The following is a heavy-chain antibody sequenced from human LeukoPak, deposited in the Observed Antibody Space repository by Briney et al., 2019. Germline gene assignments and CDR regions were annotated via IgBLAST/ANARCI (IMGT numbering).Heavy chain of an antibody. CDR1: GFTFSSYW. D-gene: IGHD3-10*01. CDR2: IKQDRSED. CDR3: ARTGNYFDY. V-gene: IGHV3-7*01. Sequence: GGSLRLSCAASGFTFSSYWMSWVRQAPGKGLEWVANIKQDRSEDNYVDSVKGRFTISRDNAKNSLYLQMSSLRTEDTAVYYCARTGNYFDYWGQGTLVTVSS. J-gene: IGHJ4*02.